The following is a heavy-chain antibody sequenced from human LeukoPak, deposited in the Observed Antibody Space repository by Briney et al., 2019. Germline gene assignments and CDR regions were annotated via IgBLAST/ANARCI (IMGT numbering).Heavy chain of an antibody. V-gene: IGHV3-48*01. CDR3: AKEEEYYFDY. CDR2: ISGSSGII. Sequence: GGSLRLSRAASGFTFNTYTMNWVRQAPGKGLEWVSYISGSSGIIDYADSVRGRFTISRDNSKNTLYLQMNSLRAEDTAVYYCAKEEEYYFDYWGQGALVTVSS. J-gene: IGHJ4*02. CDR1: GFTFNTYT.